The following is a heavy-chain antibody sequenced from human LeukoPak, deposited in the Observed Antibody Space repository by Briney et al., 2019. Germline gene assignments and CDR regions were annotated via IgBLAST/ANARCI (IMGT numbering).Heavy chain of an antibody. J-gene: IGHJ4*02. V-gene: IGHV3-15*01. CDR2: IKSKTDGGTT. Sequence: GGSLRLSYAASGFTFSNAWMSWVRQAPGKGLEWVGRIKSKTDGGTTDYAAPVKGRFTISRDDSKNTLYLQMNSLKTEDTAVYYCTTTWDIVVVPAAGGYWGQGTLVTVSS. CDR3: TTTWDIVVVPAAGGY. CDR1: GFTFSNAW. D-gene: IGHD2-2*01.